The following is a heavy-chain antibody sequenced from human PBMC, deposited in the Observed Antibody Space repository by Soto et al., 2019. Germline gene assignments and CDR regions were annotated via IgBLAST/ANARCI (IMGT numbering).Heavy chain of an antibody. D-gene: IGHD6-19*01. CDR1: GGSIDSGNFY. V-gene: IGHV4-39*01. CDR2: IYYSGRP. Sequence: PSETLSLTCTVSGGSIDSGNFYWGWIRQPPGQGLEWIGTIYYSGRPFHNPSLKSRVTISVDTSKNQFSLKLYSVTAADTAVYYCARLRKLIAVASIDCWGQGTLVTVSS. J-gene: IGHJ4*02. CDR3: ARLRKLIAVASIDC.